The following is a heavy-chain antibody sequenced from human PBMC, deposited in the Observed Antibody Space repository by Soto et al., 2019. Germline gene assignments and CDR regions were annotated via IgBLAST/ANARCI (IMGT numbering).Heavy chain of an antibody. Sequence: PSETLSLTCTVSGGSISSGGYYWSWIRQHPGKGLEWIGYIYYSGGTYYNPSLKSRVTISVDTSKNQFSLKLSSVTAADTAVYYCARGFGRRAYFDYWGQGTLVTVSS. CDR3: ARGFGRRAYFDY. CDR1: GGSISSGGYY. V-gene: IGHV4-31*03. J-gene: IGHJ4*02. CDR2: IYYSGGT. D-gene: IGHD1-26*01.